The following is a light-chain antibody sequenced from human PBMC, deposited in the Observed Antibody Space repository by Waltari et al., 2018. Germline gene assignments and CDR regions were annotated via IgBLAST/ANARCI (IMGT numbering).Light chain of an antibody. CDR2: WAS. J-gene: IGKJ2*01. Sequence: DIVMTQSPDSLAVSLGERATFNCNSSQSVLYSSNNKNYLAWYQQKPGQPPKLLIYWASTRESGVPDRFSGSGSGTDFTLTISSLQAEDVAVYYCQQYYSTPPYTFGQGTKLEIK. CDR3: QQYYSTPPYT. V-gene: IGKV4-1*01. CDR1: QSVLYSSNNKNY.